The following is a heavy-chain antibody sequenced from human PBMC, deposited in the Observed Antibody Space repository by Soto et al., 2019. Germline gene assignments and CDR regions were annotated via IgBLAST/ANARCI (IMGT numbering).Heavy chain of an antibody. D-gene: IGHD1-7*01. J-gene: IGHJ6*02. CDR2: INPNIGGT. CDR3: ARVATGTNPNDYYYYGMDV. CDR1: GYTFTGYY. V-gene: IGHV1-2*04. Sequence: ASVKVSCKASGYTFTGYYMHWVRQAPGQGLEWMGWINPNIGGTNYAQKVQGWVTMTRDTSISTAYMELSRLRSDDTAVYYCARVATGTNPNDYYYYGMDVWGQGTTVTVSS.